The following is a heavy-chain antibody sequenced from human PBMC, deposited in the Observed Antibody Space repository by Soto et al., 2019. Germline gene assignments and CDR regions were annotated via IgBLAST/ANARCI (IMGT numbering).Heavy chain of an antibody. V-gene: IGHV1-2*04. Sequence: ASVKVSCKASGYTFTGYYMHWVRQAPGQGLEWMGWINPNSGGTNYAQKFQGWVTMTRDTSISTAYMELSRLRSDDTAVYYCARDPGRIAVAGSSWFDPWGQGTLVTVSS. CDR2: INPNSGGT. J-gene: IGHJ5*02. D-gene: IGHD6-19*01. CDR1: GYTFTGYY. CDR3: ARDPGRIAVAGSSWFDP.